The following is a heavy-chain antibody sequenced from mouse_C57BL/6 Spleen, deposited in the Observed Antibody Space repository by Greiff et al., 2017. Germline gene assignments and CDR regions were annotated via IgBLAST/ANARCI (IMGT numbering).Heavy chain of an antibody. CDR3: APYDGYYDAMDY. J-gene: IGHJ4*01. CDR1: GYSITSGYY. D-gene: IGHD2-3*01. Sequence: EVQLQESGPGLVKPSQSLSLTCSVTGYSITSGYYWNWIRQFPGNKLEWMGYISYDGSNNYNPSLKNRISITRDTSKNQFFLKLNSVTTEDTATYYCAPYDGYYDAMDYWGQGTSVTVSS. V-gene: IGHV3-6*01. CDR2: ISYDGSN.